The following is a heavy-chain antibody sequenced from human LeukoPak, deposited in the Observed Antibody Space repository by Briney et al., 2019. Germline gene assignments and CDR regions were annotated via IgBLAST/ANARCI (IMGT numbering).Heavy chain of an antibody. D-gene: IGHD3-9*01. V-gene: IGHV1-2*02. CDR1: GYTFTGYY. J-gene: IGHJ4*02. Sequence: GASVKVSCKASGYTFTGYYMHWVRQAPGQGLEWMGWINPNSGGTNYAQKFQGRVTMTRDTSISTAYMELSSLRSEDTAVYYCARGRVLRYFDWLLDGLDYFDYWGQGTLVTVSS. CDR3: ARGRVLRYFDWLLDGLDYFDY. CDR2: INPNSGGT.